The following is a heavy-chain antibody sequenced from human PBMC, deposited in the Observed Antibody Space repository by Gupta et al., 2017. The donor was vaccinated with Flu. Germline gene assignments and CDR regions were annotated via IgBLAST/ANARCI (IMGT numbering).Heavy chain of an antibody. V-gene: IGHV3-21*01. CDR3: ARLSLLGGGAFDI. CDR2: ISRSSDYI. J-gene: IGHJ3*02. Sequence: NWVRQAPGKGLEWVSSISRSSDYIYYSDSVRGRFTISRDNDKDSLYLQMNSLRAEDTAVYYCARLSLLGGGAFDIWGQGTMVTVSS. D-gene: IGHD1-26*01.